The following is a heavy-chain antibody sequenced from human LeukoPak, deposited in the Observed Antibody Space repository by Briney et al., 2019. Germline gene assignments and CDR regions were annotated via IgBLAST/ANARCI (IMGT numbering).Heavy chain of an antibody. Sequence: SETLSLTCTVSGGSISSYYWSCIRQPAGKGLEWIGRIYTSGSTNYTPSLKSRVTMSVDTSKNQFSLKLSSVTAADPAVYYCARVTGLKGYYMDVWGKGTTVTVSS. J-gene: IGHJ6*03. CDR3: ARVTGLKGYYMDV. CDR2: IYTSGST. CDR1: GGSISSYY. V-gene: IGHV4-4*07. D-gene: IGHD4-23*01.